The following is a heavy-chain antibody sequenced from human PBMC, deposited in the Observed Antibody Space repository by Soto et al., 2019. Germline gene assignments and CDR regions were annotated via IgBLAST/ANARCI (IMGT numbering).Heavy chain of an antibody. D-gene: IGHD6-13*01. CDR2: IKQDGSEK. CDR3: ARDGPRAAAGTSFAFDI. CDR1: GFTFSSYW. Sequence: PGGSLRLSCAASGFTFSSYWMSWVRQAPGKGLEWVANIKQDGSEKYYVDSVKGRFTISRDSAKNSLYLQMNSLRAEDTAVYYCARDGPRAAAGTSFAFDIWGQGTMVTVSS. V-gene: IGHV3-7*01. J-gene: IGHJ3*02.